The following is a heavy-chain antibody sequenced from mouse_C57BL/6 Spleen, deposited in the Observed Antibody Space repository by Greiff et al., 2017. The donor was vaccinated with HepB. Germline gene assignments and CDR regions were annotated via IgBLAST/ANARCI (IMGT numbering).Heavy chain of an antibody. J-gene: IGHJ2*01. CDR1: GYTFTDYE. D-gene: IGHD1-1*01. V-gene: IGHV1-15*01. CDR3: TSNYDEGYFEY. CDR2: IDPETGGT. Sequence: QVQLQQSGAELVRPGASVTLSCKASGYTFTDYEMHWVKQTPVHGLEWIGAIDPETGGTDYNQKFKGKAILTADKSSSTAYMELRSLTSEDSAVSYCTSNYDEGYFEYWGQGTTLTVSS.